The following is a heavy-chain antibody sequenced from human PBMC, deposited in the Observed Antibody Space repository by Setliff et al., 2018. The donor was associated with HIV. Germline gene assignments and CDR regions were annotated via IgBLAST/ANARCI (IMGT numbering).Heavy chain of an antibody. D-gene: IGHD1-26*01. CDR2: IIPIFGTT. J-gene: IGHJ6*02. V-gene: IGHV1-69*05. CDR3: ASHVSIGGYYYYGMDV. CDR1: GGTFSTHA. Sequence: SVKVSCKASGGTFSTHAINWVRQAPGQGLEWMGGIIPIFGTTHYAQKFQGRVTITTDESTNTAYMELGSLRSEDTAVYYCASHVSIGGYYYYGMDVWGQGTTVTVSS.